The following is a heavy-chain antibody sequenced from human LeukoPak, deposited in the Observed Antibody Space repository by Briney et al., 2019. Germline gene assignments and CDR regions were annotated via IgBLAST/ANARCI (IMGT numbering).Heavy chain of an antibody. J-gene: IGHJ6*02. CDR2: ISGSGGTT. V-gene: IGHV3-23*01. CDR3: AKESGYSFGYTFNFYGMDV. CDR1: GFTFSSYA. Sequence: GGSLRLSCAASGFTFSSYAMSWVRQAPGRGLEWVSTISGSGGTTYYADSEKGRFTISRDNSKNTLSLQMNSLRAEDTAMYYCAKESGYSFGYTFNFYGMDVWGQGTTVTVSS. D-gene: IGHD5-18*01.